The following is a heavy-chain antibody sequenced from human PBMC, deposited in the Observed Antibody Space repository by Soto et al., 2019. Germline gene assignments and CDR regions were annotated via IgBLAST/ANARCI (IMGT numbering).Heavy chain of an antibody. CDR3: ARRGRSIAAHSSPFDY. CDR2: IIPIFGTA. CDR1: GGTFSSYA. Sequence: SVKVSCKASGGTFSSYAISWVRQAPGQGLEWMGGIIPIFGTANYAQKFQGRVTITADESTSTAYMELSSLRSEDTAVYYCARRGRSIAAHSSPFDYWGQGTLVTVS. D-gene: IGHD6-6*01. J-gene: IGHJ4*02. V-gene: IGHV1-69*13.